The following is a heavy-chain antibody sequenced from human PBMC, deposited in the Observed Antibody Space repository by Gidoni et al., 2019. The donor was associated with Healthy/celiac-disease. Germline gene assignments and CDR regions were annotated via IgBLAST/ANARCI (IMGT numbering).Heavy chain of an antibody. CDR3: AKAFIQLWSNPACAFDI. Sequence: EVQLLESGGGLVQPGGSLRLSCAASGFTFSSYAMSWVRQAPGKGLEWVSAISGSGGSTYYADSVKGRFTISRDNSKNTLYRQMNSLRAEDTAVYYCAKAFIQLWSNPACAFDIWGQGTMVTVSS. CDR1: GFTFSSYA. J-gene: IGHJ3*02. V-gene: IGHV3-23*01. D-gene: IGHD5-18*01. CDR2: ISGSGGST.